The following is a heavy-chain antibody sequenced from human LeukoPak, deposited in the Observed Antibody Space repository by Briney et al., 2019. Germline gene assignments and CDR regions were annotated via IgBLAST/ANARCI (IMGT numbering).Heavy chain of an antibody. Sequence: PGGSLRLSCAASGFTFSSYSMNWVRQAPGKGLEWVSSITSSGRYIYYADSVKGRFTISRDNSKNSLYLQMNSLRAEDTAVYYCARTYSGSYLKYWGQGTLVTVSS. V-gene: IGHV3-21*04. CDR3: ARTYSGSYLKY. D-gene: IGHD1-26*01. CDR2: ITSSGRYI. J-gene: IGHJ4*02. CDR1: GFTFSSYS.